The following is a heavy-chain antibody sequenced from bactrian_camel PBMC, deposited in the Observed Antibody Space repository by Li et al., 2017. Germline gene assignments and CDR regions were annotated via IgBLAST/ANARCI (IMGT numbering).Heavy chain of an antibody. Sequence: VQLVESGGGLVQPGGSLRLSCAASGFTASHYAMSWVRQAPGKGLEWVSAINRDGSITYYADSVKGRFTISRGDAMNTLYLQMNNLKPEDTAKYLCAADRYPMAHYAGGYYTGGPVDYWGRGTQVTVS. CDR1: GFTASHYA. CDR2: INRDGSIT. CDR3: AADRYPMAHYAGGYYTGGPVDY. J-gene: IGHJ4*01. V-gene: IGHV3S40*01. D-gene: IGHD2*01.